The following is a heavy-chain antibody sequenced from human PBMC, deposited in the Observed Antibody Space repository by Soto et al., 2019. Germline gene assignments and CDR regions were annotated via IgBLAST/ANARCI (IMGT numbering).Heavy chain of an antibody. Sequence: QEYLVESGGDLVKPGGSLRLSCAASGFSFSDYYMSWVRQAPGKGLEWILYIGTSTGTIYYADSVKGRFTISSDSANNSLYLQMKSLRVEDTAVYYCVRRRDHLDVWGKGTTVTVSS. V-gene: IGHV3-11*01. J-gene: IGHJ6*04. CDR3: VRRRDHLDV. CDR1: GFSFSDYY. CDR2: IGTSTGTI.